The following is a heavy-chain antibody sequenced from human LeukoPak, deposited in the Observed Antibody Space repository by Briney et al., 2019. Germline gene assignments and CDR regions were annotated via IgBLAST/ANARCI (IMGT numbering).Heavy chain of an antibody. V-gene: IGHV1-69*05. J-gene: IGHJ3*02. Sequence: SSVKVSCKASGGTFSSYAISWVRQAPGQGLEWMGGIIAIFGTANYAQKFQGRVTITTDESTSIAYMELSSLRSEDTAVYYCARGTELDSSGYYYPPAFDIWGQGTMVTVSS. CDR2: IIAIFGTA. CDR1: GGTFSSYA. D-gene: IGHD3-22*01. CDR3: ARGTELDSSGYYYPPAFDI.